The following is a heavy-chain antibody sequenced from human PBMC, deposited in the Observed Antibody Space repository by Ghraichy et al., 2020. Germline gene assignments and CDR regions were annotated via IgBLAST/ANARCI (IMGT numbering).Heavy chain of an antibody. D-gene: IGHD6-19*01. CDR2: NSGSGGST. J-gene: IGHJ1*01. CDR1: GFTFSSYA. Sequence: GESLNISCAASGFTFSSYAMSWVRQAPGKGLEWVSTNSGSGGSTYYADSVKGRFTISRDNSKNTLNLQMNSLSAEDTAVYYCAKASGGWYFSYFQHWGQGTLVTVSS. V-gene: IGHV3-23*01. CDR3: AKASGGWYFSYFQH.